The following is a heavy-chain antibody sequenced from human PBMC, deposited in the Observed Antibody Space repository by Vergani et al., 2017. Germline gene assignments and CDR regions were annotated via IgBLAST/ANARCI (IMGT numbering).Heavy chain of an antibody. CDR3: ARHSGDRDCSGGSCYSYFDY. D-gene: IGHD2-15*01. CDR2: IYYSGST. CDR1: GGSISSYY. J-gene: IGHJ4*02. Sequence: QVQLQESGPGLVKPSETLSLTCTVSGGSISSYYWSWIRQPPGKGLEWIGYIYYSGSTYYNPSLKSRVTISVDTSKNQFSLKLSSVTAADTAVYYCARHSGDRDCSGGSCYSYFDYWGQGTLVTVSS. V-gene: IGHV4-59*08.